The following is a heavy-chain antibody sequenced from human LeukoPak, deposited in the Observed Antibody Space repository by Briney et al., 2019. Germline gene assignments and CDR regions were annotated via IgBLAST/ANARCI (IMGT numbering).Heavy chain of an antibody. CDR2: INSDGSST. D-gene: IGHD2-2*01. V-gene: IGHV3-74*01. CDR1: GFTFSSYW. CDR3: ARGPRYCSSTSCYQRFDP. J-gene: IGHJ5*02. Sequence: GGSLRLSCAASGFTFSSYWMHWVRQAPGKGLVWVSRINSDGSSTSYADSVKGRFTISRDNAKNTLYLQMNSLRAEDTAVYYCARGPRYCSSTSCYQRFDPWGQGALVTVSS.